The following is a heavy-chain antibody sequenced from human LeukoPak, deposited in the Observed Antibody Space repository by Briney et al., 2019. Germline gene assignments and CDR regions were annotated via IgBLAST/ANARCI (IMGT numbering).Heavy chain of an antibody. CDR1: GFTFGNYA. J-gene: IGHJ4*02. V-gene: IGHV3-23*01. Sequence: GGSLRLSCVASGFTFGNYAMAWVRQAPGKGLEWVASLSSSGGNTYYADSVKGRFTISGDNSRNTLYLQMNSLRADDTAVYSCAKRLATPGPYFDYWGQGALVTVSS. CDR2: LSSSGGNT. D-gene: IGHD6-13*01. CDR3: AKRLATPGPYFDY.